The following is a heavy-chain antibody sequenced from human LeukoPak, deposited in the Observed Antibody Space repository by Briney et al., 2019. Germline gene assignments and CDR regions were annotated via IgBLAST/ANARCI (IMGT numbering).Heavy chain of an antibody. Sequence: APVNVCCKASGYTFTGYYIHWVRQAPGQGLEWMGWIYPYSGDTNYAQNFQGRVTMTRDTSISTAYMELSSLKSDDTAVYYCARDRNSGSSLDIWGQGTIHTVSS. D-gene: IGHD6-6*01. J-gene: IGHJ3*02. CDR2: IYPYSGDT. CDR3: ARDRNSGSSLDI. V-gene: IGHV1-2*02. CDR1: GYTFTGYY.